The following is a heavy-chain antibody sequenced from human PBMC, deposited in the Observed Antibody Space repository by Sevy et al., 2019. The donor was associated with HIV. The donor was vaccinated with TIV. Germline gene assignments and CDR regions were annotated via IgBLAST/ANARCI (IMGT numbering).Heavy chain of an antibody. Sequence: ASVKVSCKASGGTFSSYAISWVRQAPGQWLEWMGRIIPVLGIANYAQKFQGRVTITADKSTSTAYMELSSLRSEDTAVYYCADGPFGVVIINWFDPWGQGTLVTVSS. CDR1: GGTFSSYA. CDR2: IIPVLGIA. CDR3: ADGPFGVVIINWFDP. J-gene: IGHJ5*02. D-gene: IGHD3-3*01. V-gene: IGHV1-69*04.